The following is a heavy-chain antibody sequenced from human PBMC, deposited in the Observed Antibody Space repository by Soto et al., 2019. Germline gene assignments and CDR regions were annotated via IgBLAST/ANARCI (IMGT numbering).Heavy chain of an antibody. Sequence: PGGSLRLCCTASGFTFISYAMNWVRQAPGKGLEWVSTITGSGSNTYYADSVKGRFTISRDNSKSTLYLEMKGLRAEDTAIFYCAKEHTNSWYYFDYWGQGTPVTVSS. J-gene: IGHJ4*02. V-gene: IGHV3-23*01. CDR2: ITGSGSNT. D-gene: IGHD6-13*01. CDR3: AKEHTNSWYYFDY. CDR1: GFTFISYA.